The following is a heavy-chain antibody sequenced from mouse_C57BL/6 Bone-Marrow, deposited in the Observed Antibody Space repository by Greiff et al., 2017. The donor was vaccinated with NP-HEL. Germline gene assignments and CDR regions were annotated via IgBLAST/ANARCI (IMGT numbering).Heavy chain of an antibody. V-gene: IGHV1-4*01. J-gene: IGHJ2*01. CDR1: GYTFTSYT. CDR2: INPSSGST. Sequence: QVQLKESGAELARPGASVKMSCKASGYTFTSYTMHWVKQRPGQGLEWIGYINPSSGSTKYNQKLKDKATLTADNSSSTAYMQLSSLTSEDSAVYYCARWDYGGQGTTLTVSS. CDR3: ARWDY.